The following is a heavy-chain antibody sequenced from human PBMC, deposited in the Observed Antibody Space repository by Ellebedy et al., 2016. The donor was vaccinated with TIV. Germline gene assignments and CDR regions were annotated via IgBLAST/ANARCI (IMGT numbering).Heavy chain of an antibody. CDR2: IKQDGSEK. D-gene: IGHD1-26*01. Sequence: PGGSLRLSCAASGFTLSSYWMSWVRQAPGKGLEWVANIKQDGSEKYYVDSVKGRFTISRDNAKNSLYLQMNSLRGEDTAVYYCARGPPLVGAYTYHGMDVWGQGTTVTVSS. CDR3: ARGPPLVGAYTYHGMDV. CDR1: GFTLSSYW. J-gene: IGHJ6*02. V-gene: IGHV3-7*03.